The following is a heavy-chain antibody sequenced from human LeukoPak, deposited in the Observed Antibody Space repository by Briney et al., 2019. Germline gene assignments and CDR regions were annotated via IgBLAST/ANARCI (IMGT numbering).Heavy chain of an antibody. CDR3: ARLYWDFDF. Sequence: SETLSLTCSVSGGSINSGDYSWGWIRQPPGKGLQWIGGIFYAGSTYYNPSLKSRVTISVDTSKNQFSLRLSSVTAADTAVYYCARLYWDFDFWGQGTLVTVSS. V-gene: IGHV4-39*01. D-gene: IGHD2-8*02. CDR1: GGSINSGDYS. CDR2: IFYAGST. J-gene: IGHJ4*02.